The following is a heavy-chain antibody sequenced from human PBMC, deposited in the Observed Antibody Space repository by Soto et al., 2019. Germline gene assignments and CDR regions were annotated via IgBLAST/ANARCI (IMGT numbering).Heavy chain of an antibody. CDR1: VFNLSHPW. CDR3: TTGIYYDILTGYHDVAY. V-gene: IGHV3-15*01. Sequence: WWSLRLSCSASVFNLSHPWMTWFRQAAGKGLQWVGRIKSKTDGGTADYAAPVKGRFTISRDDSKNTVYLQMNSLKTEDTAVYYCTTGIYYDILTGYHDVAYWGQGTLVTVSS. J-gene: IGHJ4*02. D-gene: IGHD3-9*01. CDR2: IKSKTDGGTA.